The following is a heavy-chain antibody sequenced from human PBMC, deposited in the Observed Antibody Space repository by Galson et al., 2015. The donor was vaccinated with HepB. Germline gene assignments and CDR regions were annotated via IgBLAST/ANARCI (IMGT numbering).Heavy chain of an antibody. J-gene: IGHJ4*02. CDR2: IFYNGNT. CDR3: VREGALGELFDY. CDR1: GGSISSTSYY. Sequence: SETLSLTCTVSGGSIFSGGSISSTSYYWGWVRQPPGKGLEWIGNIFYNGNTYYNPSLKRRVTISLDTSKNQFSLKLSSVTAADTAVYYCVREGALGELFDYWGQGTLVTVSS. D-gene: IGHD3-10*01. V-gene: IGHV4-39*07.